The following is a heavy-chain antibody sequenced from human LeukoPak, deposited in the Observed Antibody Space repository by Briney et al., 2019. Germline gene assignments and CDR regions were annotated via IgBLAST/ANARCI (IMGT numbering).Heavy chain of an antibody. D-gene: IGHD5-18*01. CDR3: XXXXXYSYGSPKNWFDP. Sequence: GGSLRLSCAASGFTFSSYAMSWVRQAPGKGLEWVSYISSSSSTIYYADSVKGRFTISRDNAKNSLYLQMNSLRAEDTAVYYCXXXXXYSYGSPKNWFDPWGQGTLVTVSS. CDR2: ISSSSSTI. V-gene: IGHV3-48*01. J-gene: IGHJ5*02. CDR1: GFTFSSYA.